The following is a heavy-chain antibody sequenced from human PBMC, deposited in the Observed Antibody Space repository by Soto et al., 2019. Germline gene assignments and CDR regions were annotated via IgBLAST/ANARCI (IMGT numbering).Heavy chain of an antibody. D-gene: IGHD5-12*01. Sequence: ASVKVSCKASGYTFSSYAISWVRQAPGQGLEWMGWISAYNGNTKYAQKLQGRVTMTTDTSTSTVYMELSSLRSEDTAVYYCARGAGDGYNYWGQGTLVTVSS. V-gene: IGHV1-18*01. CDR3: ARGAGDGYNY. J-gene: IGHJ4*02. CDR2: ISAYNGNT. CDR1: GYTFSSYA.